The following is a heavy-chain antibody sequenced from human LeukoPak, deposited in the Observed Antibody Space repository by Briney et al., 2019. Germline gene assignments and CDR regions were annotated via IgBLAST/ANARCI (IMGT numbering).Heavy chain of an antibody. CDR1: GGTFSSYA. D-gene: IGHD2-8*01. CDR3: ARERYCTNGVCYGLFDY. V-gene: IGHV1-69*13. J-gene: IGHJ4*02. CDR2: IIPIFGTA. Sequence: SVKVSCKASGGTFSSYAISWVRQAPGQGLEWMGGIIPIFGTANYAQKFQGRVTITADESTGTAYMELSSLRSENTAVYYCARERYCTNGVCYGLFDYWGQGTLVTVSS.